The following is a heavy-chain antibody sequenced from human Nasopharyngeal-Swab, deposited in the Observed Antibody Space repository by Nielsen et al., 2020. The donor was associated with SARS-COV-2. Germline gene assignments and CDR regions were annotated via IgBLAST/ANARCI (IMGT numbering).Heavy chain of an antibody. CDR1: GFTFDGYA. V-gene: IGHV3-9*01. D-gene: IGHD5-24*01. CDR3: AKDGPGRSTIGYYYYYMDV. CDR2: ISWNSGSI. J-gene: IGHJ6*03. Sequence: GGSLRLSCAASGFTFDGYAMHWVRQAPGKGLEWVSGISWNSGSIGYADSVKGRFTISRDNAKNSLYLQMNSLRAEDTALYYCAKDGPGRSTIGYYYYYMDVWGKGTTVTVSS.